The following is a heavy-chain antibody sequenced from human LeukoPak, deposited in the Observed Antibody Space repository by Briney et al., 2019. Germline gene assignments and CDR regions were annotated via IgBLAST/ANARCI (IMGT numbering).Heavy chain of an antibody. D-gene: IGHD3-22*01. CDR1: GYTFTSYD. Sequence: ASVKVSCKASGYTFTSYDINWVRQATGQGLEWMGWMNPNSGNTGYAQKFQGRVTTTRNTSISTAYMELSSLRSEDTAVYYCARGGYDSSGYLYYFDYWGQGTLVTVSS. CDR3: ARGGYDSSGYLYYFDY. CDR2: MNPNSGNT. J-gene: IGHJ4*02. V-gene: IGHV1-8*01.